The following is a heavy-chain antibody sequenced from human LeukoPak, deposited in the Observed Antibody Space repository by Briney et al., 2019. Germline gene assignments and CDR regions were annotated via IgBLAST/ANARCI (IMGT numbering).Heavy chain of an antibody. CDR3: ARDRVSPMGFDP. D-gene: IGHD5-24*01. J-gene: IGHJ5*02. V-gene: IGHV1-3*01. Sequence: KFQGRVTITGDTSASTAYMELSSLRSEDTAVYYCARDRVSPMGFDPWCQGTLVTVSS.